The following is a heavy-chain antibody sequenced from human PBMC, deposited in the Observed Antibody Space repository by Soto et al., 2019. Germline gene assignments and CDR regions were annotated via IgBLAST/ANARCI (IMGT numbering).Heavy chain of an antibody. CDR3: ARRFSSIVVVVAAPED. J-gene: IGHJ4*02. CDR2: IYYSGST. D-gene: IGHD2-15*01. V-gene: IGHV4-39*01. Sequence: SETLSLTCTVSGGSISSSSYYWGWIRRPPGKGLEWIGSIYYSGSTYYNPSLKSRVTISVDTSKNQFSLKLSSVTAADTAVYYCARRFSSIVVVVAAPEDWGQGTLVTVSS. CDR1: GGSISSSSYY.